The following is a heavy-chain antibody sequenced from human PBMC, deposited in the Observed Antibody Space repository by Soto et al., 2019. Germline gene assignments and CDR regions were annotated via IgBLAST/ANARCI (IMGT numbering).Heavy chain of an antibody. V-gene: IGHV4-4*07. CDR1: GASISGFY. CDR3: VRDGTKTLRDWFDP. Sequence: SETLSLTCTVSGASISGFYWSWIRKSAGKGLEWIGRIYATGTTDHNPSLKSRVMMSVDTSKKQFSLKLRSVAAADTAVYYCVRDGTKTLRDWFDPWGKGSSVTVSS. J-gene: IGHJ5*02. D-gene: IGHD1-1*01. CDR2: IYATGTT.